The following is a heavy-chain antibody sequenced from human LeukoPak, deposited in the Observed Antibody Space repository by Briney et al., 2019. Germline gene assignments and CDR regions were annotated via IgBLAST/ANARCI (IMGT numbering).Heavy chain of an antibody. V-gene: IGHV4-61*02. CDR2: IYTSGST. J-gene: IGHJ3*02. D-gene: IGHD2-2*01. CDR1: GGSISSGSYY. CDR3: ARERGGSGVPAAPPDAFDI. Sequence: PSQTLSLTCTVSGGSISSGSYYWSWIRQPAGKGLEWIGRIYTSGSTNYNPSLKSRVTISVDTSKNQFSLKLSSVTAADTAVYYCARERGGSGVPAAPPDAFDIWGQGTMVTVSS.